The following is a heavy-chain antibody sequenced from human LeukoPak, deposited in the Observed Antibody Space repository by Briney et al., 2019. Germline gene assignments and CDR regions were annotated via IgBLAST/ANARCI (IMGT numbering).Heavy chain of an antibody. J-gene: IGHJ4*02. CDR1: GFPFRSHA. D-gene: IGHD3-16*01. Sequence: GGSLRLSCAASGFPFRSHAMHWVRQAPGKGLEWVSGISNAGGKTYYADSVKGRFTLSRDNSKNTLFLAVNSLRAEDTAVYYCARGDYHFDYWGLGTLVTVSS. CDR3: ARGDYHFDY. V-gene: IGHV3-23*01. CDR2: ISNAGGKT.